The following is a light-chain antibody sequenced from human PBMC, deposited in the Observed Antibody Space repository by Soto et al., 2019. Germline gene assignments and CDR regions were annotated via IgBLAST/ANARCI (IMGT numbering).Light chain of an antibody. V-gene: IGKV1-9*01. CDR2: ATS. CDR1: QGISNY. J-gene: IGKJ4*01. Sequence: DIQLTQSPSFLSASVGDRVTITCRASQGISNYLAWYQQKPGKAPNLLISATSPLQSGFPSRFSGGGSGTEFTLTISSLQPEDFATYYCQKLRSYALTFGGGNKVESK. CDR3: QKLRSYALT.